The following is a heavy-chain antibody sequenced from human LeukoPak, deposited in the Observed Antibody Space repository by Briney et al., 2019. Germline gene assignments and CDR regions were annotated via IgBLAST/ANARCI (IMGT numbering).Heavy chain of an antibody. D-gene: IGHD6-13*01. V-gene: IGHV1-18*01. J-gene: IGHJ4*02. Sequence: ASVKVSCKASGYSFTTYGISWVRQAPGQGLEWMGWISAYNGNTKYVQKLQGRVTMTTDTSTGTAYMELRSLRSDDTAVYYCARGYSSSWYYFDYWGQGTLVTVSS. CDR1: GYSFTTYG. CDR2: ISAYNGNT. CDR3: ARGYSSSWYYFDY.